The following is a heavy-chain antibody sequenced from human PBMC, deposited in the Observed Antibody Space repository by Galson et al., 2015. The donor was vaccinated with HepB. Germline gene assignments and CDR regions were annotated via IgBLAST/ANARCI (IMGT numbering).Heavy chain of an antibody. CDR3: AKGGGYCSSTSCTGIDY. D-gene: IGHD2-2*01. CDR1: GFTFSSYG. CDR2: ISGSGGST. Sequence: SLRLSCAASGFTFSSYGMHWVRQAPGKGLEWVSAISGSGGSTYYADYVKGRFTISRDNSKNTLYLQMNSLRAEDTAVYYCAKGGGYCSSTSCTGIDYWGQGTLVTVSS. V-gene: IGHV3-23*01. J-gene: IGHJ4*02.